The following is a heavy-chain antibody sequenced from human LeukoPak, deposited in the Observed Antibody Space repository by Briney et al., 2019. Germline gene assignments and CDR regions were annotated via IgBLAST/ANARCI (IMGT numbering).Heavy chain of an antibody. J-gene: IGHJ4*02. CDR3: ARDQGRWLVRTFDY. CDR1: GNTFTSYE. Sequence: ASVKVSRKASGNTFTSYEINWVRQATGQGLEWMGWMNPNSGNSGYAQKFQGRVTMTRDTSISTAYMELSRLRSDDTAVYYCARDQGRWLVRTFDYWGQGTLVTVSS. CDR2: MNPNSGNS. V-gene: IGHV1-8*02. D-gene: IGHD6-19*01.